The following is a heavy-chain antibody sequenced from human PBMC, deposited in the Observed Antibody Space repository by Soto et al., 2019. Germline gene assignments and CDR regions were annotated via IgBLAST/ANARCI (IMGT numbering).Heavy chain of an antibody. CDR3: ARDAKTVWGSYRQGDAFDI. Sequence: EVQLVESGGGLVQPGRSLRLSCAASGFTFSSYWMSWVRQAPGKGLEWVANIKQDGSEKYYVDSVKGRFTISRDNATISLYLQMNSLRAEDTAVYYCARDAKTVWGSYRQGDAFDIWGQGTMVTVSS. CDR2: IKQDGSEK. V-gene: IGHV3-7*05. CDR1: GFTFSSYW. D-gene: IGHD3-16*02. J-gene: IGHJ3*02.